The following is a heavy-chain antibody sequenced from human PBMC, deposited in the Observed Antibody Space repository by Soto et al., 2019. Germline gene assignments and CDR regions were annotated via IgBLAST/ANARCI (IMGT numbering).Heavy chain of an antibody. V-gene: IGHV4-59*01. Sequence: PSETLSLPCTVSCDSISTFYWGWMRQSPGKELEWIGYVYYTGSTNCNPSLKSRVTISVDRSKNQFSLKLTSANAADTAVYYCARGRTVRNYADDSSDYFYFLDYWGQGTKVTVSX. CDR2: VYYTGST. CDR3: ARGRTVRNYADDSSDYFYFLDY. D-gene: IGHD3-22*01. J-gene: IGHJ4*02. CDR1: CDSISTFY.